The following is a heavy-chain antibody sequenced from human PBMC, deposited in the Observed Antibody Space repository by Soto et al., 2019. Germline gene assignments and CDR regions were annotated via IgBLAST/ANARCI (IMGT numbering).Heavy chain of an antibody. D-gene: IGHD2-8*01. CDR3: AREGRGYCANTRCPGI. CDR1: GFTFSGYW. J-gene: IGHJ4*02. CDR2: IKGDGSEK. V-gene: IGHV3-7*01. Sequence: GGSLRLSCAASGFTFSGYWMSWVRQAPGKGLEWVANIKGDGSEKQYVDSVKGRFTISSDNAKTSLFLQMNSLRAEDTAVYYCAREGRGYCANTRCPGIWGQGTLVTVSS.